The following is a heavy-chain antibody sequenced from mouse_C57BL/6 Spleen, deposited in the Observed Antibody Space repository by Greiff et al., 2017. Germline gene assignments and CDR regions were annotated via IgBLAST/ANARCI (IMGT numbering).Heavy chain of an antibody. Sequence: EVQLQQSGPELVKPGASVKIPCKASGYTFTDYNMDWVKQSHGQSLEWIGDINPNNGGTTYNQKFKGKATLTVDKSSSTAYMELRSLTSEDTAVYYCARRDDYDAYLDDWGQGTTLTVSS. CDR1: GYTFTDYN. J-gene: IGHJ2*01. CDR3: ARRDDYDAYLDD. D-gene: IGHD2-4*01. CDR2: INPNNGGT. V-gene: IGHV1-18*01.